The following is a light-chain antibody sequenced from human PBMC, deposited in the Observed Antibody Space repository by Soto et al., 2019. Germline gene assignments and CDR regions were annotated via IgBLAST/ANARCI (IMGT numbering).Light chain of an antibody. CDR1: QSVSSN. J-gene: IGKJ1*01. CDR3: QQYKNGWT. CDR2: GAS. V-gene: IGKV3-15*01. Sequence: EIVMTQSPATLSVSPGERATLSCRASQSVSSNLAWYQQKPGQAPRLLIYGASTRATGIPAKFSGGGSGTELTLTISSLQSEDFAIYYCQQYKNGWTFGQGTKVDIK.